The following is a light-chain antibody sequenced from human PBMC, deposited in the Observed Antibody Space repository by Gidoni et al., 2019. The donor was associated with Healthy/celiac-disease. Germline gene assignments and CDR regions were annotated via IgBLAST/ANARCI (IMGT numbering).Light chain of an antibody. Sequence: SYVLTPPPSVSVAPGKTARITCGGNNIRSKSVHWYQQKPGQAPVLVIYYDSDRPSGIPERFSGSNSGNTATLTISRVEAGDEADYYCQVWDSSSDHWVFGGGTKLTVL. CDR2: YDS. CDR1: NIRSKS. CDR3: QVWDSSSDHWV. J-gene: IGLJ3*02. V-gene: IGLV3-21*04.